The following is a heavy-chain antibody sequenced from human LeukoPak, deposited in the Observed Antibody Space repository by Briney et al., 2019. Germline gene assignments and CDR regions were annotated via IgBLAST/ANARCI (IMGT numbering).Heavy chain of an antibody. CDR1: GYSISSGYY. D-gene: IGHD3-10*01. Sequence: SETLSLTCTVSGYSISSGYYWGWIRQPPGKGLEWIGSIYHSGSTYYNPSLKSRVTISVDTSKNQFSLKLSSVTAADTAVYYCAHLMVRGVFDYWGQGTLVTVSS. CDR2: IYHSGST. J-gene: IGHJ4*02. CDR3: AHLMVRGVFDY. V-gene: IGHV4-38-2*02.